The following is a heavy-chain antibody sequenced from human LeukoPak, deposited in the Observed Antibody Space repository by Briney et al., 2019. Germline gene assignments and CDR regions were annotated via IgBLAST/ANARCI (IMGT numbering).Heavy chain of an antibody. CDR2: IYYSGNT. D-gene: IGHD2-8*02. CDR1: GGSISSGDYY. Sequence: SQTLSLTCTVSGGSISSGDYYWSWIRQPPGKGLEWIGHIYYSGNTYYNPSLKSRVTISVDTSKNQFSLKLSSVTAADTAVYYCARGTDSESCFDCWGQGTLVTVSP. V-gene: IGHV4-30-4*01. J-gene: IGHJ4*02. CDR3: ARGTDSESCFDC.